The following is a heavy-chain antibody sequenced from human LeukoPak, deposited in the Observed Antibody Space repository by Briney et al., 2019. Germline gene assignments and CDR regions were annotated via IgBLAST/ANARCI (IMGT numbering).Heavy chain of an antibody. CDR3: ARHEGHCTGGNCYSNAFDV. CDR2: IFHSGST. D-gene: IGHD2-15*01. J-gene: IGHJ3*01. CDR1: GGSIIRYY. V-gene: IGHV4-59*08. Sequence: SETLSLTCSVSGGSIIRYYWSWIRRPPGKGLEWNGYIFHSGSTKYNPSLKSRVTISLDTSNQQFSLKLTSVTATDTAVYFCARHEGHCTGGNCYSNAFDVWGQGTMVTVSS.